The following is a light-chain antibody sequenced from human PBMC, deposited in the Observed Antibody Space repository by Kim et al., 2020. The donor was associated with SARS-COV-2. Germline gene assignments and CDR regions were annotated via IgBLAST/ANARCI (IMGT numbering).Light chain of an antibody. J-gene: IGKJ1*01. CDR1: QDIGTS. V-gene: IGKV1-9*01. Sequence: GDRVTITCRASQDIGTSLAWYRQRPGKAPQLLMEGTSTLESGVPSGFTGSGSGTDFILTISGLQPEDFATYYCQQFKSFPPTFGQGTKVDIK. CDR2: GTS. CDR3: QQFKSFPPT.